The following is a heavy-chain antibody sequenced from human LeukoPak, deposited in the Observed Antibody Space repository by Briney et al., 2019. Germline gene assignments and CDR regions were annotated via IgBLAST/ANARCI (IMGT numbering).Heavy chain of an antibody. CDR1: GFSFGSSW. CDR2: INPDGSEK. CDR3: ARDLAYSRLDY. J-gene: IGHJ4*02. D-gene: IGHD5-18*01. Sequence: GGSLRLSCAASGFSFGSSWMDWVRQAPGKGLEWVASINPDGSEKYSVDSVEGRFTISRDNAKNLLYLQVNSLAVEDTAFYYCARDLAYSRLDYWGQGMLVTVSS. V-gene: IGHV3-7*01.